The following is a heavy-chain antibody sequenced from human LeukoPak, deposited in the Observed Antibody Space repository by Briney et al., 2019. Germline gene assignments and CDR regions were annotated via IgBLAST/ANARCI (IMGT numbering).Heavy chain of an antibody. CDR2: IYYTGST. Sequence: SETLSLTCTVSGGSVSSGTYSWSWIRQPPGKGLEWIGYIYYTGSTNYNPSLKSPLTISVNTSKNQFSLKLRSVTAADTAVYYCARRGGSGRSFDYWGQGTLVTVSS. CDR3: ARRGGSGRSFDY. CDR1: GGSVSSGTYS. D-gene: IGHD3-10*01. V-gene: IGHV4-61*01. J-gene: IGHJ4*02.